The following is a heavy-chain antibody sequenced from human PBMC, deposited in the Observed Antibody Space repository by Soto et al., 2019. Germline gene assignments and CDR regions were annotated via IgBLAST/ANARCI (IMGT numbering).Heavy chain of an antibody. CDR1: GGTFSSYA. CDR3: ARNRVVRAAIGRWGMDV. V-gene: IGHV1-69*12. D-gene: IGHD2-2*01. J-gene: IGHJ6*02. CDR2: IIPIFGTA. Sequence: QVQLVQSGAEVKKPGSSVKVSCKASGGTFSSYAISWVRQAPGQGLEWMGGIIPIFGTANYAQKFQGRVTITADESTSTAYMELSSLSSEDTAVDYCARNRVVRAAIGRWGMDVWGQGTTVTVSS.